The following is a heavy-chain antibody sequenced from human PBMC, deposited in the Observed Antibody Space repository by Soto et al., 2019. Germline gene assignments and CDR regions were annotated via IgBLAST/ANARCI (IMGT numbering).Heavy chain of an antibody. CDR2: IYHSGST. Sequence: QVQLQESGPGLVKPSGTLSLTCAVSSGSISSSNWWSWVRQPPGKGLEWIGEIYHSGSTNYNPSRKSRVTISVDKSTNQFSLKLSSVTAADTAVYYCARAGVLIAVAGTGNYFDYWGQGTLVTVSS. J-gene: IGHJ4*02. D-gene: IGHD6-19*01. CDR3: ARAGVLIAVAGTGNYFDY. V-gene: IGHV4-4*02. CDR1: SGSISSSNW.